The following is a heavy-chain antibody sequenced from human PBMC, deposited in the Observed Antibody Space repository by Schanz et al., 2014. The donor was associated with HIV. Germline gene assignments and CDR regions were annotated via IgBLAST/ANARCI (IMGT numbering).Heavy chain of an antibody. CDR2: MNPNSGVT. Sequence: QVHLVQSGAEVKKPGASVKVSCKASGYTFSGYYIHWVRQAPGQGLEWMGWMNPNSGVTEDAQKFQGRVTMTRDTSISTAYMEVSRLRSDDTAVYYCARDRGSISGMGRAFDIWGQGTMVTVSS. J-gene: IGHJ3*02. D-gene: IGHD3-10*01. CDR3: ARDRGSISGMGRAFDI. CDR1: GYTFSGYY. V-gene: IGHV1-2*02.